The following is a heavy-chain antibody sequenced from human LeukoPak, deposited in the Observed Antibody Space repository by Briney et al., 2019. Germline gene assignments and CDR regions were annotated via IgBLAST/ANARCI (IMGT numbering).Heavy chain of an antibody. CDR1: GGSISSSSYY. CDR3: ARQGKGRTFDY. D-gene: IGHD1-7*01. Sequence: SETLSLTCTVSGGSISSSSYYWGWIRQPPGKGLEWIGSIYDSRSIYYNPSLKSRATISVDTSKSQFSLKLSSVTAADTAVYYCARQGKGRTFDYWGQGTLVTVSS. CDR2: IYDSRSI. J-gene: IGHJ4*02. V-gene: IGHV4-39*07.